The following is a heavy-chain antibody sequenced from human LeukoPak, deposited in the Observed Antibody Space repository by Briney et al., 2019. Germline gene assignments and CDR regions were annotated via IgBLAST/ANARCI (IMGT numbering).Heavy chain of an antibody. J-gene: IGHJ5*02. CDR3: AKDDYDFWSGYPGGFDP. CDR1: GFTFSSYA. Sequence: SGGSLRLSCAASGFTFSSYAMSWVRQAPGKGLEWVSAISGSGGSTYYADSVKGRFTISRDNSKNTLYLQMNSLRAEDTAVYYCAKDDYDFWSGYPGGFDPWGQGTLVTVSS. CDR2: ISGSGGST. V-gene: IGHV3-23*01. D-gene: IGHD3-3*01.